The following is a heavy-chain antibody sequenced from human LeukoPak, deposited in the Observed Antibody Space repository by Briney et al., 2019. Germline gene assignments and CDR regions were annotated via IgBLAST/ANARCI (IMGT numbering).Heavy chain of an antibody. V-gene: IGHV3-33*08. CDR1: GLTFSNYA. D-gene: IGHD6-6*01. CDR3: AGGEYSNSAGFDY. Sequence: GGSLRLSCAASGLTFSNYAMHWVRQAPGKGLEWVAVIWYDGSNKYYTDSMKGRFTISRDNSKNTLYLQMNSLRAEDTAVYYCAGGEYSNSAGFDYWGQGTLVTVSS. CDR2: IWYDGSNK. J-gene: IGHJ4*02.